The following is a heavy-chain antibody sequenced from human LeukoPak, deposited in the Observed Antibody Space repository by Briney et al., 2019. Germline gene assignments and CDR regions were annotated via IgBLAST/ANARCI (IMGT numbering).Heavy chain of an antibody. CDR3: AAGGGNTFDP. J-gene: IGHJ5*02. CDR1: GFTFTSQA. CDR2: FIGRAGNF. V-gene: IGHV3-23*01. D-gene: IGHD1/OR15-1a*01. Sequence: GGSLRLSCAASGFTFTSQALSWVRQAPGKGLEWVSSFIGRAGNFYYADSVKGRFALSRDTSKETIYLQMNSLRADDTAIYYCAAGGGNTFDPWGQGTLVTVSS.